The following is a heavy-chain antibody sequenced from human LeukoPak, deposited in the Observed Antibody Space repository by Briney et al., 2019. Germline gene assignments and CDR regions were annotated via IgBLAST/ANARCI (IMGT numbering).Heavy chain of an antibody. Sequence: SETLSLTCAVYGGSFSGYYWSWIRQPPGKGLEWIGEINHSGSTNYNPSLKSRVTISVDTSKNQFSLKLSSVTAADTAVYYCARATMARGVIITVYYFDYWGQGTLVTDSS. CDR3: ARATMARGVIITVYYFDY. D-gene: IGHD3-10*01. V-gene: IGHV4-34*01. J-gene: IGHJ4*02. CDR2: INHSGST. CDR1: GGSFSGYY.